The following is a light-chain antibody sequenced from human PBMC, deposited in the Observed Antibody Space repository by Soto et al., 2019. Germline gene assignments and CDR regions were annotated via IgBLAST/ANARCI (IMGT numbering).Light chain of an antibody. V-gene: IGLV1-36*01. CDR2: YDD. CDR3: AAWDDSLNGPV. CDR1: NSNIGNNA. Sequence: QAVVTQPPSVSGAPRQRVTISCSGSNSNIGNNAVNWYQQLPGKAPKLLIYYDDLLPSGVSDRFSGSKSGTSASLAISGLQSEDEAGYYCAAWDDSLNGPVFGGGTKLTVL. J-gene: IGLJ2*01.